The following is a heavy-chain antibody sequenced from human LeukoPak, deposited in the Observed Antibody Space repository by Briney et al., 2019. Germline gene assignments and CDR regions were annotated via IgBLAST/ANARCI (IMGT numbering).Heavy chain of an antibody. CDR2: ISWNSGSI. D-gene: IGHD3-3*01. CDR1: GFTFDDYA. Sequence: GGSLRLSCAASGFTFDDYAMHWVRQAPGKGLEWVSGISWNSGSIGYADSVKGRFTISRDNSKNTLYLQMNSLRAEDTAVYYCASGPKLRFLEKAFDIWGQGTMVTVSS. CDR3: ASGPKLRFLEKAFDI. V-gene: IGHV3-9*01. J-gene: IGHJ3*02.